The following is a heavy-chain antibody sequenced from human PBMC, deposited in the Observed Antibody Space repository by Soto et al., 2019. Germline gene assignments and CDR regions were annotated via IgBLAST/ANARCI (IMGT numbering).Heavy chain of an antibody. J-gene: IGHJ6*02. CDR3: ARKDCSGGSCYYYYGMDV. D-gene: IGHD2-15*01. V-gene: IGHV1-18*04. Sequence: ASVKVSCKASGYTFTSYGISWVRQAPGQGLEWMGWISAYNGNTNYAQKLQGRVTMTTDTSTSTAYMELRSLRSDDTAVYYCARKDCSGGSCYYYYGMDVWGQGTTVTVSS. CDR1: GYTFTSYG. CDR2: ISAYNGNT.